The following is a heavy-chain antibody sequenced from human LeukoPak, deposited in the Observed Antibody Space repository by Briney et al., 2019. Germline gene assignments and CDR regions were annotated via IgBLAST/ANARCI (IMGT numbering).Heavy chain of an antibody. J-gene: IGHJ4*02. CDR2: IHPSAKII. CDR3: ARTYGSGSSY. CDR1: GFIFSDYY. Sequence: PGGSLRLSCAASGFIFSDYYMTWIRQAPGKGLEWVSYIHPSAKIIYYAGSVKGRFTISRDNARNSLYLQMNSLRDEDTAIYYCARTYGSGSSYWGQGTLVTVSS. V-gene: IGHV3-11*01. D-gene: IGHD3-10*01.